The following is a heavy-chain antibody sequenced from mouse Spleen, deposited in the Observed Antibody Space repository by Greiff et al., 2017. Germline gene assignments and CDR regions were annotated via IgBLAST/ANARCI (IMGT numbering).Heavy chain of an antibody. J-gene: IGHJ2*01. CDR3: ASLYYYGSSYRFDY. Sequence: QVQLQQPGAELVMPGASVKLSCKASGYTFTSYWMHWVKQRPGQGLEWIGEIDPSDSYTNYNQKFKGKATLTVDKSSSTAYMQLSSLTSEDSAVYYGASLYYYGSSYRFDYWGQGTTLTVSS. CDR1: GYTFTSYW. D-gene: IGHD1-1*01. V-gene: IGHV1-69*01. CDR2: IDPSDSYT.